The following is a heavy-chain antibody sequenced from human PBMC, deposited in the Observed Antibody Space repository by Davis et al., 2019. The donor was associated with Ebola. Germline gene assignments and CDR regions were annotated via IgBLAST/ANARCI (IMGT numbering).Heavy chain of an antibody. J-gene: IGHJ5*02. V-gene: IGHV1-69*04. CDR3: AREGDSSGWYWFDP. CDR2: IIPILGIA. D-gene: IGHD6-19*01. CDR1: GYTFTSYG. Sequence: SVKVSCKASGYTFTSYGISWVRQAPGQGLEWMGRIIPILGIANYAQKFQGRVTITADKSTSTAYMELSSLRSEDTAVYYCAREGDSSGWYWFDPWGQGTLVTVSS.